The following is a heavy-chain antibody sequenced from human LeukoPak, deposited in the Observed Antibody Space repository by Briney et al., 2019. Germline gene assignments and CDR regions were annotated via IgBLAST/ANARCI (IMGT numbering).Heavy chain of an antibody. CDR1: GYTFTSYG. D-gene: IGHD2-15*01. CDR3: ARDLYCSGGSCYFGYYYYCGMDV. V-gene: IGHV1-18*01. CDR2: ISSYNGNT. Sequence: ASVKVSCKASGYTFTSYGISWVRQAPGQGLEWMGWISSYNGNTNYAQKLQGRVTMTTDTSTSTAYMELRSLRSDDTAVYYCARDLYCSGGSCYFGYYYYCGMDVWGQGTTVTVS. J-gene: IGHJ6*02.